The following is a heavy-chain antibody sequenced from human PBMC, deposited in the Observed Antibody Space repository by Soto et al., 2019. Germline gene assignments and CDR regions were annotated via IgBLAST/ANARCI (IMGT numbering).Heavy chain of an antibody. D-gene: IGHD6-6*01. Sequence: ASVKVSCKASGYTFTSYGISWVRQAPGQGLEWMGWISAYNGNTNYAQKLQGRVTMTTDTYTSTAYMELRSLRSDDTAVYYCARGAAIAARGSAFDIWGQGTMVTVSS. V-gene: IGHV1-18*04. CDR2: ISAYNGNT. CDR1: GYTFTSYG. J-gene: IGHJ3*02. CDR3: ARGAAIAARGSAFDI.